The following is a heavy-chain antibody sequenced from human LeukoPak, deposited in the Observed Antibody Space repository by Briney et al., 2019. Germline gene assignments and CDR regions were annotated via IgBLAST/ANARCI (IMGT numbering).Heavy chain of an antibody. D-gene: IGHD3-22*01. J-gene: IGHJ1*01. CDR2: IYYGGST. V-gene: IGHV4-39*02. CDR3: AREDYYDSSGSTSSGFQH. Sequence: SETLSLTCTVSGGSISSSRYYWGWVRQPPGKGLEWIGCIYYGGSTYYNPSLKSRVTISVDTSKNQFSLKLSSVTAADTAVYYCAREDYYDSSGSTSSGFQHWGQGTLVTVSS. CDR1: GGSISSSRYY.